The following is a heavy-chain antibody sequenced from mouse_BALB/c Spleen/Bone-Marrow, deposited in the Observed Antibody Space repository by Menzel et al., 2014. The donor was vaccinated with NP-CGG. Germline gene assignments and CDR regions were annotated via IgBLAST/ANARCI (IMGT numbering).Heavy chain of an antibody. J-gene: IGHJ2*01. CDR1: GFTFSSFG. V-gene: IGHV5-17*02. D-gene: IGHD1-1*01. CDR2: ISSGSSTI. CDR3: AREATVVAKDYFDY. Sequence: EVKLVESGGGLVQPGGSRKLSCAASGFTFSSFGMHWVRQAPEKGLEWVAYISSGSSTIYYADTVKGRFTISRDNPKNTLFLQMTSLRSEDTAMYYCAREATVVAKDYFDYWGQGTTFTVSS.